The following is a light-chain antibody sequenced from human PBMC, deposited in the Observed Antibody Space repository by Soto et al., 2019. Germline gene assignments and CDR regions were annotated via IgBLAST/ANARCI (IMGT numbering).Light chain of an antibody. V-gene: IGKV1-5*01. CDR1: QSINTW. Sequence: DVQMTQSPSSLSASVGDRITITCRASQSINTWLAWYQHKPGKAPKFLIYDVSTLASGVPSRFSGSGSGIEFPLTVSSLQPDDFATYHCQQYHSYPYTFGQGTKLEIK. J-gene: IGKJ2*01. CDR2: DVS. CDR3: QQYHSYPYT.